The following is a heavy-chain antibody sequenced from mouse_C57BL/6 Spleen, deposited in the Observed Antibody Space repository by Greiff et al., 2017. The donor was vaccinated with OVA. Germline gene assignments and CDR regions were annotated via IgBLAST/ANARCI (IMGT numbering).Heavy chain of an antibody. D-gene: IGHD2-5*01. V-gene: IGHV1-18*01. J-gene: IGHJ4*01. Sequence: SGPELVKPGASVKIPCKASGYTFTDYNMDWVKQSHGKSLEWIGDINPNNGGTIYNQKFKGKATLTVDKSSSTAYMELRSLTSEDTAVYYCARLGYSKEDYAMDYWGQGTSVTVSS. CDR2: INPNNGGT. CDR1: GYTFTDYN. CDR3: ARLGYSKEDYAMDY.